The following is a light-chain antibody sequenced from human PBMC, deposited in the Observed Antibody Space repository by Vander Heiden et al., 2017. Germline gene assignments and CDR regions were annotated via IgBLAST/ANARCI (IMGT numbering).Light chain of an antibody. CDR3: QQYGSSPMYT. J-gene: IGKJ2*01. V-gene: IGKV3-20*01. CDR1: QSVSSSY. CDR2: GAS. Sequence: EIVLTQSPGPLSLSPGERATLSCRASQSVSSSYLAWYQQKPGQAPRLLTDGASSRATGIPDRFRGSGSGTDFTLTISRLEPEDFAVYYCQQYGSSPMYTFGQGTKLEIK.